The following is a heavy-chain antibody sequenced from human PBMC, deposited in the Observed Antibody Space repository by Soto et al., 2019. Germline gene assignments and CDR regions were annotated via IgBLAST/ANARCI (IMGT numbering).Heavy chain of an antibody. CDR2: IRQDGSEK. D-gene: IGHD1-1*01. V-gene: IGHV3-7*01. CDR3: VRGRGLLEY. J-gene: IGHJ4*02. Sequence: VQLVESGGGLVQPGGSLGLSCVASGFTFSSYWMGWVRQAPGKGLEWVANIRQDGSEKNHVDSVKGRFSISRDNAKNSLYLQMNNLRAADTAVYYCVRGRGLLEYWGQGTLLTVSS. CDR1: GFTFSSYW.